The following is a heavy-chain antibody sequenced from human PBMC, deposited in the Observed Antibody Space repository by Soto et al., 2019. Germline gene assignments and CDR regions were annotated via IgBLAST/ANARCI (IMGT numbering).Heavy chain of an antibody. D-gene: IGHD3-3*01. CDR2: MNPNSGNT. J-gene: IGHJ5*02. Sequence: ASVKVSCKASGYTFTSYDINWVRQATGQGLEWMGWMNPNSGNTGYAQKFQGRVTMTRNTSISTAYMELSSLRSEDTAVYYCARGHERIMIFGVVNNPPSWFDPWGQGTLVTVSS. V-gene: IGHV1-8*01. CDR3: ARGHERIMIFGVVNNPPSWFDP. CDR1: GYTFTSYD.